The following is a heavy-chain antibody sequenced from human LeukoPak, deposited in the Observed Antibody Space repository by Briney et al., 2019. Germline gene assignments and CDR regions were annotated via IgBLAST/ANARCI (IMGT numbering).Heavy chain of an antibody. Sequence: PRGSLRLSCAASGFTLRGYWMTWVRQAPGRALEWVANINQDGSEKYYVDSVKGRFTISRDNAKNSVYLQMNSLRAEDTAVYFCARRGATVTDDWGQGTLVTVSS. J-gene: IGHJ4*02. CDR3: ARRGATVTDD. V-gene: IGHV3-7*01. CDR1: GFTLRGYW. D-gene: IGHD4-17*01. CDR2: INQDGSEK.